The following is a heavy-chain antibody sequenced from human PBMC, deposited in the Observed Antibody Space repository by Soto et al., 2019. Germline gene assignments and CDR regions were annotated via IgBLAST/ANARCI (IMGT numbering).Heavy chain of an antibody. J-gene: IGHJ4*02. CDR3: ASHPKSLAFDY. V-gene: IGHV1-69*02. CDR2: IIPILGIA. CDR1: GGTFSSYT. Sequence: QVQLVQSGAEVKKPGSSVKVSCKASGGTFSSYTISWVRQAPGQGLEWMGRIIPILGIANYAQKCQGRVTITADKSTSTAYMELSSLRSEDTAVYYCASHPKSLAFDYWGQGTLVTVSS.